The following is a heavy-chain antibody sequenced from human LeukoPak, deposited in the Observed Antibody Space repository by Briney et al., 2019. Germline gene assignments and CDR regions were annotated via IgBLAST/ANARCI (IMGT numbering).Heavy chain of an antibody. V-gene: IGHV3-23*01. J-gene: IGHJ3*02. Sequence: GGSLRLSCAASGFTFSSYGMSWVRQAPGKGLEWGSAISGSGGSTYYADSVKGRFTISRDNSKNTLYLQMNSLRAEDTAVYYCAKALSYGGNRHAFDIWGQGTMVTVSS. CDR3: AKALSYGGNRHAFDI. CDR1: GFTFSSYG. D-gene: IGHD4-23*01. CDR2: ISGSGGST.